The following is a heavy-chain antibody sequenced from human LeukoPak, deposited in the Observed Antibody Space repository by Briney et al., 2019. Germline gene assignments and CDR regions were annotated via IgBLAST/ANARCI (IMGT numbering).Heavy chain of an antibody. CDR1: GYSFTSYW. CDR3: ARHGHTVATSNVPDY. Sequence: GESLKISCKGSGYSFTSYWIGWVRQMPGKGLEWMGMIYPGDSDTRYSPSFQGQVTISADKSISTAYLQWSSLKASDTAMYYSARHGHTVATSNVPDYWGQGTLVTVSS. CDR2: IYPGDSDT. D-gene: IGHD5-12*01. V-gene: IGHV5-51*01. J-gene: IGHJ4*02.